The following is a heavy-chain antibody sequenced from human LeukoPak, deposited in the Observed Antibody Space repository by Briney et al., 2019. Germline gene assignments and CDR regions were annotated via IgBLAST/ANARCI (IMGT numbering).Heavy chain of an antibody. Sequence: GGSLRLSCAASGFTFNTYAMNWVRQAPGKGLEWVSAISGADTTTFYADSVKGRFTISRDNAKNSLYLQMNSLRAEDTALYYCAKDHSSGWYYFDYWGQGTLVTVSS. D-gene: IGHD6-19*01. CDR2: ISGADTTT. CDR1: GFTFNTYA. V-gene: IGHV3-23*01. CDR3: AKDHSSGWYYFDY. J-gene: IGHJ4*02.